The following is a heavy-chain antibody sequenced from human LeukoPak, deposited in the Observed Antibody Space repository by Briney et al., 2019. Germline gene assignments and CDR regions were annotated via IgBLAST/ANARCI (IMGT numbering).Heavy chain of an antibody. V-gene: IGHV3-30-3*01. CDR3: AKDFAFGSGSYYYFDY. Sequence: GRSLRLSCAASGFTFSSYAMHWVRQAPGKGLEWVAVISYDGSNKYYADSVKGRFTISRDNSKNTLYLQMNSLRAEDTAVYYCAKDFAFGSGSYYYFDYWGQGTLATVSS. CDR1: GFTFSSYA. D-gene: IGHD3-10*01. CDR2: ISYDGSNK. J-gene: IGHJ4*02.